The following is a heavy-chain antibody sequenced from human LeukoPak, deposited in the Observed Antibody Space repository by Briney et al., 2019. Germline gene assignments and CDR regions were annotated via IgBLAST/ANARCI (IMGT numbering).Heavy chain of an antibody. CDR2: ISSSGATT. D-gene: IGHD2-2*02. CDR3: ARSLGYCSSTSCYRSWDYYYYYMDV. J-gene: IGHJ6*03. Sequence: GGSLRLSCAASGFIFSDYYMTWIRQAPGKELEWISYISSSGATTYYADSVKGRFTISRDNAKNSLFLQMNSLRAEDTAVYYCARSLGYCSSTSCYRSWDYYYYYMDVWGKGTTVTVSS. V-gene: IGHV3-11*04. CDR1: GFIFSDYY.